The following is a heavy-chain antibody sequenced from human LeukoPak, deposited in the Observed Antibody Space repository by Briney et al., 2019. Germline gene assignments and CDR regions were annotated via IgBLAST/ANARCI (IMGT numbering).Heavy chain of an antibody. CDR2: MYASGSS. J-gene: IGHJ4*02. CDR1: GGYISSYY. D-gene: IGHD4-11*01. CDR3: TRDPSNGRGYFDY. V-gene: IGHV4-4*07. Sequence: SETLSLTCTVSGGYISSYYWTWIRQPAGKGLEWIGRMYASGSSDYNPSLKSRVTMSVDTSRNQFSLKLSSVTAADTAVYYCTRDPSNGRGYFDYWGQGTLVTVSS.